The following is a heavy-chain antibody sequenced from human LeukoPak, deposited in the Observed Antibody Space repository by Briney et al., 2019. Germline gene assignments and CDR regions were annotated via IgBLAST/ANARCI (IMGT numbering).Heavy chain of an antibody. D-gene: IGHD1-26*01. V-gene: IGHV3-7*01. CDR2: IKQDGSEK. CDR1: GFTFSNYW. Sequence: QPGGSLRLSCAASGFTFSNYWMTWVRQAPGKGLEWVANIKQDGSEKYYVDSVKGRFTISRDNAKNSLYLQMNSLGAEDTAVYYCARRRGSYCFDYWGQGTLVTVSS. CDR3: ARRRGSYCFDY. J-gene: IGHJ4*02.